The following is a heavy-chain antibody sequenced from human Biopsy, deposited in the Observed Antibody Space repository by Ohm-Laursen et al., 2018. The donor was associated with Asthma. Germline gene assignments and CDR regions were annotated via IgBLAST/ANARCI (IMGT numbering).Heavy chain of an antibody. J-gene: IGHJ5*02. V-gene: IGHV1-2*06. D-gene: IGHD7-27*01. Sequence: ASVKVSCKASGYTFIGCHIHWMRQAPGQGLEWVGRINPNSGGTNYAQKFQGRVTMTRDTSISTAYMEVSRLRSDDTAVYYCARGQKSTGDRWFDPWGQGTLVTVSS. CDR2: INPNSGGT. CDR1: GYTFIGCH. CDR3: ARGQKSTGDRWFDP.